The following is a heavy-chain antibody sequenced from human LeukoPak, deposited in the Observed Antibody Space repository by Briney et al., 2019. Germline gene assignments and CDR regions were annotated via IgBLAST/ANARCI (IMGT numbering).Heavy chain of an antibody. CDR1: GFTFSDYY. Sequence: GGSLRLSCAASGFTFSDYYMSWIRQAPGKGLEWVSYISSSGSTIYYADSVKGRFTISRDNAKDSLYLQMNSLRAEDTALYYCARGTYYYDSSGYYYFDYWGQGTLVTVSS. V-gene: IGHV3-11*01. CDR3: ARGTYYYDSSGYYYFDY. J-gene: IGHJ4*02. D-gene: IGHD3-22*01. CDR2: ISSSGSTI.